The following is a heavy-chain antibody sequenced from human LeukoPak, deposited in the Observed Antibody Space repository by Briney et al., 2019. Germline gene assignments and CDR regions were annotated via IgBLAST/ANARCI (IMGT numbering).Heavy chain of an antibody. J-gene: IGHJ4*02. CDR2: ISSGGSTI. CDR3: ASRSTYTYGRTGYFDY. Sequence: GGSLRLSCAASGFTFSDYYMSWIRQAPGKGLEWVSYISSGGSTIYYADSVKGRFTISRDNAKNSLYLQMNSLRAEGTAVYYCASRSTYTYGRTGYFDYWGQGTLVTVSS. CDR1: GFTFSDYY. D-gene: IGHD5-18*01. V-gene: IGHV3-11*01.